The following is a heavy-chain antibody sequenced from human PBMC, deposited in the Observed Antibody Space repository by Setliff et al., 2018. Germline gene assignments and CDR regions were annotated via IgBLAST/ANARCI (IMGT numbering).Heavy chain of an antibody. CDR2: IYSSGNT. V-gene: IGHV3-53*01. J-gene: IGHJ4*02. CDR1: GFAVRGAY. CDR3: ARRGYSHDSSDYNRRKVFDYFDF. Sequence: LRLSCAGSGFAVRGAYMSWVRQAPGKGLEWVSIIYSSGNTAYTDSVKGRFTISRDTSKNTVYLQMNNVTVDDTAVYFCARRGYSHDSSDYNRRKVFDYFDFWGQGAQVTVSS. D-gene: IGHD3-22*01.